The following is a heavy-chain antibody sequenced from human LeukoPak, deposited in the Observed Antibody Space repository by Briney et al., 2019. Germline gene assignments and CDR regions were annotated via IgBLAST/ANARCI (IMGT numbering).Heavy chain of an antibody. CDR2: MNPNSANT. D-gene: IGHD3-16*02. CDR1: GYTFTSYD. CDR3: ARGQGRLGELSVDY. J-gene: IGHJ4*02. Sequence: ASVKVSCKASGYTFTSYDINWVRQATGQGLGWMGWMNPNSANTGYAQKFQGRVTMTRNTSISTAYMELSSLRSEDTAVYYCARGQGRLGELSVDYWGQGTLVTVSS. V-gene: IGHV1-8*01.